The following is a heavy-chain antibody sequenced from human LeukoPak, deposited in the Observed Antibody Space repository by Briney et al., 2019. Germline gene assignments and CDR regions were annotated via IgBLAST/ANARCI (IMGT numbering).Heavy chain of an antibody. J-gene: IGHJ4*02. V-gene: IGHV3-23*01. CDR3: AILIAVAGPATFY. CDR2: ISGSGDST. CDR1: GFTFSSYA. D-gene: IGHD6-19*01. Sequence: GGSLRLSCAASGFTFSSYAMSWVRQAPGKGLQWVSSISGSGDSTYYADSVRGRFTISRDNSNNTLYLQMNSLRAEDTAVYYCAILIAVAGPATFYWGQGTLVTVSS.